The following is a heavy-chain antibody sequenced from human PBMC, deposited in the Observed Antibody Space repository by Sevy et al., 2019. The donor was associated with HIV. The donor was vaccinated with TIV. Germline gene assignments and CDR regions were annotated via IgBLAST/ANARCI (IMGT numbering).Heavy chain of an antibody. J-gene: IGHJ4*02. CDR3: VKEGEGYNYDSSGSFGL. CDR1: GFNFNTFA. Sequence: GGSLRLSCAASGFNFNTFAMSWVRQASGKGLEWVSAISGSSYSTYYANSVKGRFTISRDNSKNTLYLQMNSLRAEDTAVYYCVKEGEGYNYDSSGSFGLWGQGTLVTVSS. CDR2: ISGSSYST. D-gene: IGHD3-22*01. V-gene: IGHV3-23*01.